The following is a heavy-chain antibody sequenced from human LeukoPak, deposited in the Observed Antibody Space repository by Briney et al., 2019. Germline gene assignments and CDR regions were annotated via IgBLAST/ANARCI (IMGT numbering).Heavy chain of an antibody. Sequence: ASVKVSCKASGYTFTGYYMHWVRQAPGQGLEWMGWINPNSGGTNYAQKFQGRVTMTRDTSISTAYMELSRLRSDDTAVYYCARDPRDTRNAFDIWGQGTMVTVSS. J-gene: IGHJ3*02. V-gene: IGHV1-2*02. CDR3: ARDPRDTRNAFDI. CDR1: GYTFTGYY. CDR2: INPNSGGT. D-gene: IGHD5-18*01.